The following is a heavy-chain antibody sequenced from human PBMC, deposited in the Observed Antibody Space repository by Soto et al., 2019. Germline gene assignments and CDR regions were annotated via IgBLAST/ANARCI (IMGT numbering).Heavy chain of an antibody. CDR3: ARVLPPFDP. Sequence: QVQLVQSGAEVKKPGASVKVSCKASGYTFTSYGISWVRQAPGQGLEWMGWISAHNGNTNYAQKLQXXXTXXTDTSTSTAYMELRSLKSDDTAVYYCARVLPPFDPWGQGTLVTVSS. J-gene: IGHJ5*02. CDR2: ISAHNGNT. CDR1: GYTFTSYG. V-gene: IGHV1-18*01.